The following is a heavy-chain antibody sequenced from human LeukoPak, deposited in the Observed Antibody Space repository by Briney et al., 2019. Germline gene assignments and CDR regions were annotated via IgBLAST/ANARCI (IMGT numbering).Heavy chain of an antibody. J-gene: IGHJ4*02. Sequence: ASVKVSCKASGYTFTSYGISWVRQAPGQGLEWMGWISAHNGNTNYAQKLQGRVTMTTDTSTSTAYMELRSLRSDDTAVYYCARATHYGDHFDYWGQGTLVTVSS. CDR1: GYTFTSYG. V-gene: IGHV1-18*01. CDR3: ARATHYGDHFDY. D-gene: IGHD4-17*01. CDR2: ISAHNGNT.